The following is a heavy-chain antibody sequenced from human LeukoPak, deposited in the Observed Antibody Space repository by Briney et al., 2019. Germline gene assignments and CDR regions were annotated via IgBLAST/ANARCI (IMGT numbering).Heavy chain of an antibody. CDR1: GGSISRYY. Sequence: SETLSLTCTVSGGSISRYYWSWIRQPPGKGLEWIGYIYYSGSTNYNPSLKSRVTISVDTSKNQFSLKLSSVTAADTAVYYCARLNWNYGPYYFDYWGQGTLVTVSS. J-gene: IGHJ4*02. V-gene: IGHV4-59*08. CDR2: IYYSGST. CDR3: ARLNWNYGPYYFDY. D-gene: IGHD1-7*01.